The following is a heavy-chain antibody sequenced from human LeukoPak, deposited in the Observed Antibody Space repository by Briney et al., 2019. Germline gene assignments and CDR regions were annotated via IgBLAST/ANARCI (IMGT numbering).Heavy chain of an antibody. V-gene: IGHV1-69*13. Sequence: SVKVSSKASGGTFTIYAISWVRQAPGQGLEWMGGIIPIFGTANYAQKFQGRVTITADESTSTAYMELSSLRSEDTAVYYCARDVPPGTAIPLDYWGQGTLVTVSS. CDR3: ARDVPPGTAIPLDY. CDR2: IIPIFGTA. J-gene: IGHJ4*02. D-gene: IGHD5-18*01. CDR1: GGTFTIYA.